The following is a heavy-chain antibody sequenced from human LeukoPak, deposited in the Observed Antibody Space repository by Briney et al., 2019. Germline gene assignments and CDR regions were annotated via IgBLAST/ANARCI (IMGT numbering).Heavy chain of an antibody. CDR1: GGTFSSYA. CDR3: ARDRGYCSGGGCGRYYYGMDV. CDR2: IIPIFGTA. J-gene: IGHJ6*04. Sequence: SVKVSCKASGGTFSSYAISWVRQAPGQGLEWMGGIIPIFGTANYAQKFQGRVTITADKSTSTAYMELSSLRSEDTAVYYCARDRGYCSGGGCGRYYYGMDVWGKGTTVTVSS. D-gene: IGHD2-15*01. V-gene: IGHV1-69*06.